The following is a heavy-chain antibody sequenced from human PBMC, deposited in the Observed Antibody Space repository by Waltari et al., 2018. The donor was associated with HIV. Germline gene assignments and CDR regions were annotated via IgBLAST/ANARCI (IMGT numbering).Heavy chain of an antibody. V-gene: IGHV3-9*01. D-gene: IGHD1-7*01. CDR3: AKDRGTGTTVYYYYGMDV. CDR1: GFTFYDHA. Sequence: DVQLVESGGGLVQPARSLRLSSAAPGFTFYDHAMHWVRQAPGKGLEWVSGISWNSGSKGYADSVKGRFTISRDNAKNSLYLQMNSLRAEDTALYYCAKDRGTGTTVYYYYGMDVWGQGTTVTVSS. CDR2: ISWNSGSK. J-gene: IGHJ6*02.